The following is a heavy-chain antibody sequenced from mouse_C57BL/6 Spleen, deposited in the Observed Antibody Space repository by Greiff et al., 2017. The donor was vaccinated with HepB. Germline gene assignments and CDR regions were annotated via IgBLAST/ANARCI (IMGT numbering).Heavy chain of an antibody. CDR3: ARDYYYGSSAYYAMDY. CDR2: ISDGGSYT. CDR1: GFTFSSYA. Sequence: EVQVVESGGGLVKPGGSLKLSCAASGFTFSSYAMSWVRQTPEKRLEWVATISDGGSYTYYPDNVKGRFTISRDNAKNNLYLQMSHLKSEDTAMYYCARDYYYGSSAYYAMDYWGQGTSVTVSS. V-gene: IGHV5-4*01. J-gene: IGHJ4*01. D-gene: IGHD1-1*01.